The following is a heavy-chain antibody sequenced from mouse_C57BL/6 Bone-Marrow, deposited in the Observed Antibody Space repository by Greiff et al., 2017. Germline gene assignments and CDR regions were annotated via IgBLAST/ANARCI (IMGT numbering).Heavy chain of an antibody. CDR2: INYDGSST. V-gene: IGHV5-16*01. CDR3: ARDQATGYYYAMDY. J-gene: IGHJ4*01. CDR1: GFTFSDYY. D-gene: IGHD3-2*02. Sequence: EVQLVESEGGLVQPGSSMKLSCTASGFTFSDYYMAWVRQVPEKGLEWVANINYDGSSTYYLDSLKSRFIISRDNAKNILYLQMSSLKSEDTATYYCARDQATGYYYAMDYWGQGTSVTVSS.